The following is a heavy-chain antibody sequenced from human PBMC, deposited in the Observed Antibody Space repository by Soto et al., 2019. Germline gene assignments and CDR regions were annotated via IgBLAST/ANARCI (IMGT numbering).Heavy chain of an antibody. V-gene: IGHV1-69*01. CDR2: IIPIFNSA. J-gene: IGHJ4*02. CDR1: GGTFNNYA. CDR3: AREVTVASYSFDF. D-gene: IGHD5-12*01. Sequence: QVQLVQSGAEVKRPGSSVKVSCKASGGTFNNYALSWVRQAPGQGLEWMGGIIPIFNSANYAQKFQGRVTITADDSTSTAYMELRSQRPDDTAVYYCAREVTVASYSFDFWGQGTLVTVSS.